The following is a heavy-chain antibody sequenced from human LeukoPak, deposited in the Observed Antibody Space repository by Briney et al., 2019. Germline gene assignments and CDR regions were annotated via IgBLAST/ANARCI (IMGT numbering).Heavy chain of an antibody. CDR2: IDPSSTYI. CDR3: ARYKVYSAYMDV. J-gene: IGHJ6*03. Sequence: GGSLRLSCAASGFTFRSYSMNWVRQAPGKGLEWVSAIDPSSTYIYYADSVKGRFTISRDNAENSLYLQMNSLRAEDTAVYYCARYKVYSAYMDVWGKGTTVTVSS. D-gene: IGHD4-11*01. V-gene: IGHV3-21*04. CDR1: GFTFRSYS.